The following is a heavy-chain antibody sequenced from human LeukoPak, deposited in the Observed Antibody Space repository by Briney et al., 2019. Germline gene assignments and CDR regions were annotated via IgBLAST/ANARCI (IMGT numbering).Heavy chain of an antibody. CDR2: ISKDGSSK. CDR3: AKDEFIITFFDH. CDR1: GFTFSSYG. J-gene: IGHJ4*02. D-gene: IGHD3-16*01. V-gene: IGHV3-30*18. Sequence: GGSLRLSCAASGFTFSSYGMHWVRQAPGKGLEWVAVISKDGSSKYYGDSVKGRFTISGDNSKNTLYLQMNSLRVEDTALYYCAKDEFIITFFDHWGQGTLVTVSS.